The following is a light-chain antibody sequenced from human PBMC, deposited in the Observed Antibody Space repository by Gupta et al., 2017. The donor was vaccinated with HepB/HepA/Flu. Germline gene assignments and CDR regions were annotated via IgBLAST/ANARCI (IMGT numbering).Light chain of an antibody. CDR2: LGS. CDR1: QSLLHSNGYNY. Sequence: NVMTQSPLSLPVTPGEPASISCRSSQSLLHSNGYNYLDWYLQKPGQSPQLLIYLGSNRASGVPDRFSGSGSGTDFTLKISRVETEDVGVYYCMQALQTPFTFGPGTKVDIK. V-gene: IGKV2-28*01. CDR3: MQALQTPFT. J-gene: IGKJ3*01.